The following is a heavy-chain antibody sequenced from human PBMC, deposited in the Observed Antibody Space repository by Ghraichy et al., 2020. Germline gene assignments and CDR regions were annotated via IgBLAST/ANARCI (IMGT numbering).Heavy chain of an antibody. CDR3: ARHSDGWYPNY. Sequence: SETLSLTCTVSGGSISSSSYYWGWIRQPPGKGLEWIGSIYYRGSTYYNPSLKSRVTVSVDTSKDQFSLKLSSVTAADTAVYYCARHSDGWYPNYWGQGTLVTVSS. CDR2: IYYRGST. CDR1: GGSISSSSYY. J-gene: IGHJ4*02. D-gene: IGHD6-19*01. V-gene: IGHV4-39*01.